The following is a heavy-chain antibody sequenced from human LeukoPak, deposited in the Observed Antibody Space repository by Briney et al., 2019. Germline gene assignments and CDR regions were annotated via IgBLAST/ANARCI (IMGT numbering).Heavy chain of an antibody. Sequence: PSETLSLTCAVYGGSFSGYYWSWVRQPPGKGLEWIGNIFYSGSTYYSPSLKSRVTISLDTSRNQFSLKLNSVTAADTAIYYCATYRQVLLPFESWGQGTLVTVSS. D-gene: IGHD2-8*02. V-gene: IGHV4-34*12. CDR1: GGSFSGYY. J-gene: IGHJ4*02. CDR2: IFYSGST. CDR3: ATYRQVLLPFES.